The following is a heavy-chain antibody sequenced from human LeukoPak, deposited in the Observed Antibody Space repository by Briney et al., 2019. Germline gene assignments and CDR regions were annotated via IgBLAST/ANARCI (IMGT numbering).Heavy chain of an antibody. D-gene: IGHD3/OR15-3a*01. CDR1: GFTVSSNY. CDR3: ARKGLVDAFDI. Sequence: GESLRLSCAASGFTVSSNYMSWVRQAPGKGLEWVSVIYSGGSTYYADSVKGRFTISRDNSKNTLYLQMNSLRAEDTAVYYCARKGLVDAFDIWGQGTMVTVSS. J-gene: IGHJ3*02. CDR2: IYSGGST. V-gene: IGHV3-66*01.